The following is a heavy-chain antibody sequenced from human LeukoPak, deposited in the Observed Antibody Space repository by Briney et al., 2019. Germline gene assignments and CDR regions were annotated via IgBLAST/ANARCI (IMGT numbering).Heavy chain of an antibody. J-gene: IGHJ6*03. CDR3: ARDRGYYYYMDV. CDR2: INHSGST. Sequence: SETLSLTCAVYGGSFSGYYWSWIRPPPGKGLEWIGEINHSGSTNYNPSLKSRVTISVDTSKNQFSLKLSSVTAADTAVYYCARDRGYYYYMDVWGKGTTVTISS. CDR1: GGSFSGYY. V-gene: IGHV4-34*01.